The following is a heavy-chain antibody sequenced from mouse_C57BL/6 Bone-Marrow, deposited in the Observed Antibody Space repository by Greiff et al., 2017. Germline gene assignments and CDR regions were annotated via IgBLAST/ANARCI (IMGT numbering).Heavy chain of an antibody. CDR2: IHPSDSYT. V-gene: IGHV1-69*01. D-gene: IGHD1-1*01. CDR3: ARNYYGSRRYFDV. CDR1: GYTFTSYW. Sequence: QVQLQPPWAELVMPGASVKLSCKASGYTFTSYWMHWVKQMPGPGLEWIGEIHPSDSYTNYNQKFKGNSTLTVDKSSSKAYMQLSSLTSEDSAVYYCARNYYGSRRYFDVWGTGTTVTVSS. J-gene: IGHJ1*03.